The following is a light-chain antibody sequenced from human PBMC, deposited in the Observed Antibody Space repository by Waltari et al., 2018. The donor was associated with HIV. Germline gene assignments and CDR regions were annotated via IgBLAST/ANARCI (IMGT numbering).Light chain of an antibody. Sequence: QSVLTQQPSASGTPGQRVTIYCSGSYSNIGSDNVYWYQHLPGTAPKLLIYKNFQRPSGVPYRFSGSKSGASAYLAIRGLRSEDEADYYCTGWDASLSEYVFGPGTRVTV. CDR2: KNF. J-gene: IGLJ1*01. V-gene: IGLV1-47*01. CDR3: TGWDASLSEYV. CDR1: YSNIGSDN.